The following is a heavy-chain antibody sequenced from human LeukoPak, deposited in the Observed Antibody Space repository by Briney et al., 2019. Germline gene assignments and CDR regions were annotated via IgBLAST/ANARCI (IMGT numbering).Heavy chain of an antibody. D-gene: IGHD5-18*01. CDR3: ARQGSGYSPTYYYYMDV. V-gene: IGHV5-51*01. J-gene: IGHJ6*03. CDR1: GYHFTNYW. Sequence: GGSLQISGKGSGYHFTNYWIGWVRQMPGKGLEGVAIIYPGGSDTRYSPSFQGQLTISADKSIRPAYLQWSSLKASDTAMYYCARQGSGYSPTYYYYMDVWGKGTTVTISS. CDR2: IYPGGSDT.